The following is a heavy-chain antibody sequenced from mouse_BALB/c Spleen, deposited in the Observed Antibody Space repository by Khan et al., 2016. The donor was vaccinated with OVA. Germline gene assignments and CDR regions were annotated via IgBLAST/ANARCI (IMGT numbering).Heavy chain of an antibody. CDR1: GYLITSGCY. D-gene: IGHD1-1*01. J-gene: IGHJ2*01. V-gene: IGHV3-6*02. CDR3: ARDEGYYYGDYFDY. CDR2: ISYDGNS. Sequence: EVQLQESGPGLVKPSQSLSLTCSVTGYLITSGCYWNWIRQFPENKLEWMGHISYDGNSNYNPSLRNRISITRDTSKNQFFLRLNSVTTEDTATYYCARDEGYYYGDYFDYWGQGTTLTVSS.